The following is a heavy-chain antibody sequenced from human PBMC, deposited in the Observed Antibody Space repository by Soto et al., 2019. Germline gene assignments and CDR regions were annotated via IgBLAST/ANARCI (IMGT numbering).Heavy chain of an antibody. D-gene: IGHD5-12*01. CDR3: ARDYAEYSGYEIHWYFEL. CDR1: GFTFSSYW. J-gene: IGHJ2*01. CDR2: IKQDGSEK. Sequence: EVQLVESGGGLVQPGGSLRLSCAASGFTFSSYWMSWFRQAPGKGLEWVANIKQDGSEKYYVDSVKGRFTISRDNAKNSLYLQMNSLRAEDTAVYYCARDYAEYSGYEIHWYFELWGRGTLVTVSS. V-gene: IGHV3-7*01.